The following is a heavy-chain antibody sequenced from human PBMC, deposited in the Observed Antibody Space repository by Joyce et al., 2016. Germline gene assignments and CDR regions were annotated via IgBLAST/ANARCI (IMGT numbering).Heavy chain of an antibody. Sequence: EVQLVESGGGLVKPGGYLRLSCVGSGFKFNNAWISWVRQAPGKGLEWVGRIKSKIDGGTTDYDAPVKGRFSISRDDSKNTLYLQMNSLKTEDTAVYYCTTESPHFDYWGQGTLVTVSS. V-gene: IGHV3-15*01. CDR3: TTESPHFDY. J-gene: IGHJ4*02. CDR2: IKSKIDGGTT. CDR1: GFKFNNAW.